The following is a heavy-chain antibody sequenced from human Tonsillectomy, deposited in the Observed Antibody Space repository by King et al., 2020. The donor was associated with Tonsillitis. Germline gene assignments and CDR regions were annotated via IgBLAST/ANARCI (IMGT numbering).Heavy chain of an antibody. CDR1: GFTFSSYW. Sequence: VQLVESGGGLAQPGGSLRLSCAASGFTFSSYWMSWVRQAPGKGLEWVANIKQDGSEKYYVDSVKGRFTISRDNAKNSLYLQMNSLRAEDTAVYYCARGPVNSGYDFYYYYYMDVWGKGTTVTVSS. V-gene: IGHV3-7*03. D-gene: IGHD5-12*01. CDR2: IKQDGSEK. CDR3: ARGPVNSGYDFYYYYYMDV. J-gene: IGHJ6*03.